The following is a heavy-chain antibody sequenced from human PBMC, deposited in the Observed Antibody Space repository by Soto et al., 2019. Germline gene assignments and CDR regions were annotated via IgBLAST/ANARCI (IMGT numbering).Heavy chain of an antibody. V-gene: IGHV1-18*01. J-gene: IGHJ4*02. CDR3: ARGRYGDY. CDR2: ISAHNDNT. Sequence: QVHLVQSGAEGRKPGASVKVSCKGSGYTFTSYGIAWVRQAPGQGLEWMGWISAHNDNTNYAQKVQGRVTVTRDTSTSTAYMELRNLRSDVTAVYYCARGRYGDYWGQGALVTVSS. D-gene: IGHD1-1*01. CDR1: GYTFTSYG.